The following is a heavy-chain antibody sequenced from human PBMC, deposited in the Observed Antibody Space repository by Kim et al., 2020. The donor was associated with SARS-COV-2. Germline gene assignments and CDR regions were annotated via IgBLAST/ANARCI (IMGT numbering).Heavy chain of an antibody. V-gene: IGHV3-15*01. CDR3: TTVDTAMAYYFDY. D-gene: IGHD5-18*01. J-gene: IGHJ4*02. Sequence: AAPVKGRFTISRDDSKNTLYLQMNSPKTEDTAVYYCTTVDTAMAYYFDYWGQGTLVPVSS.